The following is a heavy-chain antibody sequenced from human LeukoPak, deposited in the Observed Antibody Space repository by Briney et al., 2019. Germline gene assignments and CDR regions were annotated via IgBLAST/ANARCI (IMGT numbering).Heavy chain of an antibody. D-gene: IGHD3-3*01. J-gene: IGHJ3*02. CDR2: INHSGST. Sequence: SETLSLTCAVYGGSFSGYYWSWIRQPPGKGLEWIGEINHSGSTNYNPSLKSRVTISVDTSKNQFSLKLSSVTAADTAVYYCASARLYDFWSGHNAFDIWGQGTMVTVSS. V-gene: IGHV4-34*01. CDR1: GGSFSGYY. CDR3: ASARLYDFWSGHNAFDI.